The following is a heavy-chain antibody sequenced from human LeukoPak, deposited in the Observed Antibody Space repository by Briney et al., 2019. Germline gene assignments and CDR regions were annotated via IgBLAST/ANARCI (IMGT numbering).Heavy chain of an antibody. CDR2: IKQDGSEK. CDR3: AREYYDYVWGSYRYLQLFDY. D-gene: IGHD3-16*02. Sequence: GSLRLSCAASGFTFSSYWMSWVRQAPGKGLEWVANIKQDGSEKYYVDSVKGRFTISRDNAKNSLYLQMNSLRAEDTAVYYCAREYYDYVWGSYRYLQLFDYWGQGTLVTVSS. V-gene: IGHV3-7*01. CDR1: GFTFSSYW. J-gene: IGHJ4*02.